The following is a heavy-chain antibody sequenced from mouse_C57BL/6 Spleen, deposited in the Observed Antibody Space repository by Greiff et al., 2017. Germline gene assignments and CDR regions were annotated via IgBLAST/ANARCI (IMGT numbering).Heavy chain of an antibody. Sequence: QVQLQQSGAELVMPGASVKLSCKASGYTFTSYWMHWVKQRPGQGLEWIGEIDPSDSYTNYNQKFKGKSTLTVDKSSSTAYMQLSSLTSEDSAVYYCARWDYVYFDYWGQGTTLTVSS. CDR1: GYTFTSYW. D-gene: IGHD1-1*01. V-gene: IGHV1-69*01. CDR2: IDPSDSYT. J-gene: IGHJ2*01. CDR3: ARWDYVYFDY.